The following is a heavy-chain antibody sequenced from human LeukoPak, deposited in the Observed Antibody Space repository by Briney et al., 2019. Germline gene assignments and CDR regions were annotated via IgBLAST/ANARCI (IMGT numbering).Heavy chain of an antibody. J-gene: IGHJ4*02. Sequence: GGSLRLSCAASGFTFSSYSMNWVRQAPGKGLEWLSYISASGSGSNILYADSVKGRFTISRDNAKNSLYLQMNSLRAEDTGVYYCVRVRRDGSNFDFWGQGTLVTVSS. D-gene: IGHD5-24*01. CDR2: ISASGSGSNI. CDR3: VRVRRDGSNFDF. CDR1: GFTFSSYS. V-gene: IGHV3-48*04.